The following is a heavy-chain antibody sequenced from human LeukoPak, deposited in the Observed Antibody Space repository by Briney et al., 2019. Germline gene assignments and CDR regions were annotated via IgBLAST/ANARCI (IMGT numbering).Heavy chain of an antibody. CDR2: INPNSGNT. V-gene: IGHV1-8*03. CDR1: GYTFTGYY. D-gene: IGHD6-6*01. CDR3: ARMDSSSSAGRAIDY. Sequence: GASVKVSCKASGYTFTGYYMHWVRQAPGQGLEWMGWINPNSGNTGYAQKFQGRVTITRNTSISTAYMELSSLRSEDTAVYYCARMDSSSSAGRAIDYWGQGTLVTVSS. J-gene: IGHJ4*02.